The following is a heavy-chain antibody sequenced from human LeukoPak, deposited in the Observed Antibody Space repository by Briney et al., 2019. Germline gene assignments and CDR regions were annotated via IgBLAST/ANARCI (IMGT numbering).Heavy chain of an antibody. J-gene: IGHJ3*01. D-gene: IGHD3-22*01. V-gene: IGHV5-51*01. CDR2: IYPYDSDT. CDR1: GYSFTSYW. Sequence: GESLKISCKGSGYSFTSYWIGWVRPMPGKGLEWMGIIYPYDSDTRYNPSFQGQATISADKSISTAYLQWSRLKASDTAIYYCARRYSSDTSGYLAFDVWGQGTMVTVSS. CDR3: ARRYSSDTSGYLAFDV.